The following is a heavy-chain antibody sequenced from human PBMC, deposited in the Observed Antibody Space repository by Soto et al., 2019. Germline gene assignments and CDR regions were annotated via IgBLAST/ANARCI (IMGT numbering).Heavy chain of an antibody. CDR2: TYYRSKWYN. CDR1: GDSVSSNSAA. CDR3: ARDRALNIGEDDNWFDP. J-gene: IGHJ5*02. D-gene: IGHD3-10*01. V-gene: IGHV6-1*01. Sequence: QVQLQQSGPGLVKPSQTLSLTCAISGDSVSSNSAAWNWIRQSPSRGLEWLGRTYYRSKWYNDYAVSVKSRITINPDTSKNQFSLQLNSVTPEDTAVYYCARDRALNIGEDDNWFDPWGQGTLVTVSS.